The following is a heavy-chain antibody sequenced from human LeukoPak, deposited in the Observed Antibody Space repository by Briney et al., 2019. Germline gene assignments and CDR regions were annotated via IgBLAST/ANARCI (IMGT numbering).Heavy chain of an antibody. CDR1: GFTFSSHS. Sequence: GGSLRLSCAASGFTFSSHSMNWVRQAPGKGLEWVANIKQDGSQKYYVDSVKGRFTISRDNAKNSLYLQMNSLRAEDTAVYYCARKGLGDYWGQGTLVTVSS. V-gene: IGHV3-7*01. CDR3: ARKGLGDY. D-gene: IGHD3-16*01. J-gene: IGHJ4*02. CDR2: IKQDGSQK.